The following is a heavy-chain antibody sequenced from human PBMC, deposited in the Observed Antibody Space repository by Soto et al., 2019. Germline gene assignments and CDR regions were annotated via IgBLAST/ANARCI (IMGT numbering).Heavy chain of an antibody. Sequence: GGSLRLSCAASGFTFSSYAMIWVRQAQGKGLEWVSAISGSGGSTYYADSVKGRFTISRDNSKNTLYMQMNSLRAEDTAVYYCAKARAQYYDFWSGYPVDYWGQGTLVTVSS. CDR2: ISGSGGST. V-gene: IGHV3-23*01. D-gene: IGHD3-3*01. CDR3: AKARAQYYDFWSGYPVDY. J-gene: IGHJ4*02. CDR1: GFTFSSYA.